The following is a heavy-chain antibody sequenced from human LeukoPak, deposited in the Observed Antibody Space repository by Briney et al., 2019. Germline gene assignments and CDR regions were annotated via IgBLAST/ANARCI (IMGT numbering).Heavy chain of an antibody. J-gene: IGHJ4*02. Sequence: GGSLRLSCTASGFAFYNYDMSWVRQAPGKGLEWVSRLSANGAVTDYADSVQGRFTISRDTSRNTLFLQTNSLRAEDTAIYYCAFIGNPSGRVYRGRGTLVTVSS. CDR2: LSANGAVT. CDR1: GFAFYNYD. V-gene: IGHV3-23*01. CDR3: AFIGNPSGRVY. D-gene: IGHD3-3*01.